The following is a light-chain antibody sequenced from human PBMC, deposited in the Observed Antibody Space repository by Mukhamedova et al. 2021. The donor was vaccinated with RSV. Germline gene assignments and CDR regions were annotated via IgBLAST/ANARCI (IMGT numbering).Light chain of an antibody. J-gene: IGKJ1*01. CDR3: QHYNSYSWT. CDR2: KAS. Sequence: WYQRRVHGKAPKLLIYKASSLESGVPSRFSGSGSGTEFTLTINSLQPDGFATYFCQHYNSYSWTFGQGTKVEVK. V-gene: IGKV1-5*03.